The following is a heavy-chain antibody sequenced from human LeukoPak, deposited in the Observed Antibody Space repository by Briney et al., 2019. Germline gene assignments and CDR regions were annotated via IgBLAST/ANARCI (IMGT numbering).Heavy chain of an antibody. D-gene: IGHD2-21*01. CDR1: GFTFSSYW. CDR2: IKQDGREK. CDR3: ARHIGHFMGLFDY. J-gene: IGHJ4*02. V-gene: IGHV3-7*01. Sequence: GGSLRLSCAASGFTFSSYWMSWVRQAPGKGLEWVANIKQDGREKYYVDSVKGRFTVSRDNAKNSLYLQMNSLRAEDTAVYHCARHIGHFMGLFDYWGQGTLVTVSS.